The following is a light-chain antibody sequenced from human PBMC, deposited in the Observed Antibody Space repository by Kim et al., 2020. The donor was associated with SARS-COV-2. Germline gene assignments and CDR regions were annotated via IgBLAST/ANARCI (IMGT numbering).Light chain of an antibody. Sequence: APRKTATFTGGRNNSGSKSVHQYHQKPGQAPVLVIYYSSDRTSGSPERFSGSNSGNTATLTISRVEAGDEADYYCQVWDSSSDHRVFGGGTKLTVL. CDR1: NSGSKS. CDR3: QVWDSSSDHRV. V-gene: IGLV3-21*04. CDR2: YSS. J-gene: IGLJ3*02.